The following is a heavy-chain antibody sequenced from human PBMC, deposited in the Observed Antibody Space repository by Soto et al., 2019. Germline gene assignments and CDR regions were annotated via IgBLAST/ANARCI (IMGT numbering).Heavy chain of an antibody. CDR2: ISYDGSNK. Sequence: QPGRSLRLPCAASGFTFSSYAMHWVRQAPGKGLEWVAVISYDGSNKYYADSVKGRFTISRDNSKNTLYLQMNSLRAEDTAVYYCARDGIIVGATTYYYYGMDVWGQGTTVTVSS. J-gene: IGHJ6*02. CDR1: GFTFSSYA. CDR3: ARDGIIVGATTYYYYGMDV. V-gene: IGHV3-30-3*01. D-gene: IGHD1-26*01.